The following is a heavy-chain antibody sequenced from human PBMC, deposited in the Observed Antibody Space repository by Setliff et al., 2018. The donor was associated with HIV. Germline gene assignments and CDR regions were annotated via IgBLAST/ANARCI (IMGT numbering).Heavy chain of an antibody. D-gene: IGHD4-17*01. J-gene: IGHJ3*02. V-gene: IGHV1-8*01. CDR2: MNPNSGNT. CDR3: AMGRKKVTTDDAFDI. Sequence: ASVKVSCKASGYTFTSYDINWVRQATGQGLEWMGWMNPNSGNTGYAQKFQGRVTMTRNTSISTAYMELSILRSEDTAVYYCAMGRKKVTTDDAFDIWGQGTMVTVSS. CDR1: GYTFTSYD.